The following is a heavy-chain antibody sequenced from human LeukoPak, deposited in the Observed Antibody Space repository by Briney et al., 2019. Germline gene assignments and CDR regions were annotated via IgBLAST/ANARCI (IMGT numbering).Heavy chain of an antibody. D-gene: IGHD6-6*01. CDR2: INPNSGGT. J-gene: IGHJ4*02. V-gene: IGHV1-2*02. CDR3: ARVSLSGLPHSSSSPLHFDY. CDR1: GYTFTSYG. Sequence: ASVKVSCKASGYTFTSYGISWVRQAPGQGLEWMGWINPNSGGTNYAQKFQGRVTMTRDTSISAAYMELSRLRSDDTAVYYCARVSLSGLPHSSSSPLHFDYWGQGTLVTVS.